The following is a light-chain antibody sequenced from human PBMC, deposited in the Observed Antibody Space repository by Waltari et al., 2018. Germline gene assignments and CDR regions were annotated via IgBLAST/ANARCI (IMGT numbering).Light chain of an antibody. V-gene: IGKV5-2*01. CDR1: QDIDDD. CDR2: EAT. CDR3: LQHDNFPYT. Sequence: ETTLTQSPAFMSAPSGARATISCKASQDIDDDLNWYQQKPGEAPVFIIQEATTLVRGIPPRFAGSGYGTEFTLTITDIRSEDAAFYFCLQHDNFPYTFGQGTKLEIK. J-gene: IGKJ2*01.